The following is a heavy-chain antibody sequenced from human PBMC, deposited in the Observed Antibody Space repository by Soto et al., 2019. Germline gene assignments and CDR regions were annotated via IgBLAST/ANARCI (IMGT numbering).Heavy chain of an antibody. V-gene: IGHV1-18*01. CDR3: ARDRLVATHYYYGMDV. J-gene: IGHJ6*02. Sequence: QVQLVQSGAEVKKPGASVKVSCKASGYTFTSYGISWVRQAPGQGLEWMGWISAYNGNTNYAQKLQGRVTMTTDTSTSTAYMELRSMRSDDTAVYYCARDRLVATHYYYGMDVWGQGTTVTVSS. CDR1: GYTFTSYG. CDR2: ISAYNGNT. D-gene: IGHD5-12*01.